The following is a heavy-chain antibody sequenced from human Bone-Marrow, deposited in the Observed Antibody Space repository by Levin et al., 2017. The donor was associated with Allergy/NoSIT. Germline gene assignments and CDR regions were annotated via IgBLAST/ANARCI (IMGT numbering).Heavy chain of an antibody. CDR2: ISAYNGNT. D-gene: IGHD3-10*01. Sequence: GASVKVSCKASGYTFTSYGISWVRQAPGQGLEWMGWISAYNGNTNYAQKLQGRVTMTTDTSTSTAYMELRSLRSDDTAVYYCARDREPLLWFGESIWVHWFDPWGQGTLVTVSS. J-gene: IGHJ5*02. CDR1: GYTFTSYG. CDR3: ARDREPLLWFGESIWVHWFDP. V-gene: IGHV1-18*01.